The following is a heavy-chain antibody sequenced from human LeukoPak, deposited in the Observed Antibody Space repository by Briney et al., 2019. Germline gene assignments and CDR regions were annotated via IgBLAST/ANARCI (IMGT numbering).Heavy chain of an antibody. CDR2: IYYSGST. V-gene: IGHV4-59*01. J-gene: IGHJ5*02. CDR1: GGSISSYY. Sequence: PSETLSLTCTVSGGSISSYYWSWLRQPPGKGLEWIGYIYYSGSTNYNPSLKSRVTISVDTSKNQFSLKLSSVTAADTAVYSCARGSVRGEFDPWGQGTLVTVSS. CDR3: ARGSVRGEFDP. D-gene: IGHD3-10*01.